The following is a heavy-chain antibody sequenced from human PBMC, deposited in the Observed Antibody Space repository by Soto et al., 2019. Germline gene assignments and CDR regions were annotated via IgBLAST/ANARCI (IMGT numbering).Heavy chain of an antibody. J-gene: IGHJ4*02. CDR3: AKDRRGLLHYFDY. CDR1: GFTFDDYA. V-gene: IGHV3-9*01. D-gene: IGHD1-26*01. Sequence: EVQLVESGGGLVQPGRSLRLSCAASGFTFDDYAMHWVRQAPGKGLEWVSGISWNSGSIGYADSVKGRFTISRDNAKNSLYLQMNSLRAEDTALYYCAKDRRGLLHYFDYWGQGTLVTVSS. CDR2: ISWNSGSI.